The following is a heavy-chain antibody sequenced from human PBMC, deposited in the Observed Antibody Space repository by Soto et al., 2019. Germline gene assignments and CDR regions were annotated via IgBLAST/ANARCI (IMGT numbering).Heavy chain of an antibody. CDR1: GFTFSDYY. V-gene: IGHV3-11*05. J-gene: IGHJ4*02. CDR3: ARDRRVDIVATIGSFDY. D-gene: IGHD5-12*01. Sequence: GGSLRLSCAASGFTFSDYYMSWIRQAPGKGLEWVSYISSSSSYTNYADSVKGRFTISRDNAKNSLYLQMNSLRAEDTAVYYCARDRRVDIVATIGSFDYWGQGTLVTVSS. CDR2: ISSSSSYT.